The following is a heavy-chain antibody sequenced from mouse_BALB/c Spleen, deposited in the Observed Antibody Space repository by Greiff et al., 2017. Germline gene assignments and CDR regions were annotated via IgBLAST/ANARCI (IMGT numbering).Heavy chain of an antibody. CDR2: ISNLAYSI. CDR1: GFTFSDYG. D-gene: IGHD1-1*01. CDR3: ARRGTTVVGDAMDY. V-gene: IGHV5-15*02. J-gene: IGHJ4*01. Sequence: DVKLVESGGGLVQPGGSRKLSCAASGFTFSDYGMAWVRQAPGKGPEWVAFISNLAYSIYYADTVTGRFTISRENAKNTLYLEMSSLRSEDTAMYYCARRGTTVVGDAMDYWGQGTSVTVSS.